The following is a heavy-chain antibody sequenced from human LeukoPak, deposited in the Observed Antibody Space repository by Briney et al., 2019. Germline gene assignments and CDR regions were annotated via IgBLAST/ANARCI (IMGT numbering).Heavy chain of an antibody. Sequence: ASVKVSCKASGYTFTSYGISWVRQAPGQGLEWMGWISAYNGNTNYAQKLQGRVTMTRDMSTSTVYMELSSLRSEDTAVYYCARGGGGYYTFDYWGQGTLVTVSS. V-gene: IGHV1-18*01. CDR2: ISAYNGNT. J-gene: IGHJ4*02. CDR1: GYTFTSYG. D-gene: IGHD3-3*01. CDR3: ARGGGGYYTFDY.